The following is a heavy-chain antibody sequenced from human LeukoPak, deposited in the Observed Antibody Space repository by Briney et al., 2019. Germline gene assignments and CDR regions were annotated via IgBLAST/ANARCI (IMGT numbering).Heavy chain of an antibody. D-gene: IGHD3-10*01. CDR2: ISYDGSNK. V-gene: IGHV3-30*18. J-gene: IGHJ4*02. CDR1: GFTFSTYW. Sequence: GGSLRLSCSASGFTFSTYWMSWVRQAPGKGLEWVAVISYDGSNKYYADSVKGRFTISRDNSKNTLYLQMNSLRAEDTAVYYCAKDGTPLLWFGELFDYWGQGTLVTVSS. CDR3: AKDGTPLLWFGELFDY.